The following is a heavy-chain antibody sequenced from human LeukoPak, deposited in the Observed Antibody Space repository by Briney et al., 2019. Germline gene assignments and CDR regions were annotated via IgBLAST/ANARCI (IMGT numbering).Heavy chain of an antibody. CDR3: ARQLLWFGELHFDY. V-gene: IGHV4-34*01. CDR1: GRSFSGYY. Sequence: SETLSLTCTVYGRSFSGYYWTYIRQSPGKGLEWIGEINPSGSTNYNPSLKSRVSISIDTSKNQFSLKLSSVTAADTAVYYCARQLLWFGELHFDYWGQGTLVTVSS. J-gene: IGHJ4*02. D-gene: IGHD3-10*01. CDR2: INPSGST.